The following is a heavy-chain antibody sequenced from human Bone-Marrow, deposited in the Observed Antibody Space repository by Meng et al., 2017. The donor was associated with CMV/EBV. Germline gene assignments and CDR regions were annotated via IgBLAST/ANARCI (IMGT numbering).Heavy chain of an antibody. CDR2: ISAYNGNT. CDR3: TRGRHPFGELFYFDS. V-gene: IGHV1-18*01. D-gene: IGHD3-10*01. J-gene: IGHJ4*02. CDR1: GYTFTSYG. Sequence: ASVKVSCKASGYTFTSYGISWVRQAPGQGLEWMGWISAYNGNTNHAQKLLGRVTMTTDTSTSTAYMELRSLRSDDTAVYCCTRGRHPFGELFYFDSWGQGTLLTFSS.